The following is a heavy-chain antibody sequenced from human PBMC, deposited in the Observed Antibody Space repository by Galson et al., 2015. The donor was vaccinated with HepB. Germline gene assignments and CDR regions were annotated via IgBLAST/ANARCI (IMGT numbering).Heavy chain of an antibody. J-gene: IGHJ6*02. V-gene: IGHV5-51*01. D-gene: IGHD3-22*01. CDR3: ARLRSQWLLPSDYYYYGMDV. CDR2: IYPGDSDT. Sequence: QSGAEVKKPGESLKISCKGSGYSFTSYWIGWVRQMPGKGLEWMGIIYPGDSDTRYSPSFQGQVTISADKSISTAYLQWSSLKASDTAMYYCARLRSQWLLPSDYYYYGMDVWGQGTTVTVSS. CDR1: GYSFTSYW.